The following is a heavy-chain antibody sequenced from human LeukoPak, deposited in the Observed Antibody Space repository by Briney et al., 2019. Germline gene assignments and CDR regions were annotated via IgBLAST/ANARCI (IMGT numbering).Heavy chain of an antibody. D-gene: IGHD3/OR15-3a*01. CDR3: ARFRFLDFPHYFDQ. V-gene: IGHV3-64*01. CDR1: GFTFSSYA. J-gene: IGHJ4*02. CDR2: ISSNGGST. Sequence: GGSLRLSCAASGFTFSSYAMHWVRQAPGKGLEYVSAISSNGGSTYYANSVKGRFTISRDNSKNTLYLQMGSLRAEDTGVYFCARFRFLDFPHYFDQWGQGTLVTVSS.